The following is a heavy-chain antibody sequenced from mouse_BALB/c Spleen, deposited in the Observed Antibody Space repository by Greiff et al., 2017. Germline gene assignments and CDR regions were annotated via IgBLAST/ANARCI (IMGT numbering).Heavy chain of an antibody. CDR3: ARRDYYGSSYDAMDY. CDR1: GYTFSSYW. J-gene: IGHJ4*01. D-gene: IGHD1-1*01. CDR2: ILPGSGST. Sequence: QVQLQQSGAELMKPGASVKISCKATGYTFSSYWIEWVKQRPGHGLEWIGEILPGSGSTNYNEKFKGKATFTADTSSNTAYMQLSSLISEDSAVYYCARRDYYGSSYDAMDYWGQGTSVTVSS. V-gene: IGHV1-9*01.